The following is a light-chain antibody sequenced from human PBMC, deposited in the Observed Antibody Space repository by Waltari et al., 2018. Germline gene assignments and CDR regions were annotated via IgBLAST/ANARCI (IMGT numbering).Light chain of an antibody. CDR3: QQYSNYPYT. CDR2: KAS. CDR1: QIISSW. J-gene: IGKJ2*01. Sequence: DIQMTQSPSTLSASVGDTVTITCRASQIISSWLAWYQQKPGKAQKLLIHKASTLESGVPSRFSGSGSGTEFTLTIDSLLPDDFATYYCQQYSNYPYTFGQGTKLEI. V-gene: IGKV1-5*03.